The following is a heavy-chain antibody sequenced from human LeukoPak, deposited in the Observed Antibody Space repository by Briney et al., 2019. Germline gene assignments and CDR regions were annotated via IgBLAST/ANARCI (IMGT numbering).Heavy chain of an antibody. Sequence: ASVKVSCKASGYTFTNYGIFWVRQAPGQGLEWMGWINPNSGGTNYAQKFQGRVTMTRDTSISTAYMELSRLRSDDTAVYYCASLAAAGTMMGSADAFDIWGQGTMVTVSS. CDR3: ASLAAAGTMMGSADAFDI. CDR2: INPNSGGT. V-gene: IGHV1-2*02. J-gene: IGHJ3*02. CDR1: GYTFTNYG. D-gene: IGHD6-13*01.